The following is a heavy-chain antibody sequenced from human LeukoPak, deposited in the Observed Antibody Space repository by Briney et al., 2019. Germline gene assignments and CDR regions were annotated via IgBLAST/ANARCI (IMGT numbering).Heavy chain of an antibody. CDR2: ISGSGGST. D-gene: IGHD4-17*01. CDR1: GFTFSSYA. Sequence: PGGSLRLSCAASGFTFSSYAMSWVRQAPGKGLEWVSAISGSGGSTNYADSVKGRFTISRDNAKNSLYLQMNSLRAEDTAVYYCARETRSHGDADAFDIWGQGTMVTVSS. V-gene: IGHV3-23*01. CDR3: ARETRSHGDADAFDI. J-gene: IGHJ3*02.